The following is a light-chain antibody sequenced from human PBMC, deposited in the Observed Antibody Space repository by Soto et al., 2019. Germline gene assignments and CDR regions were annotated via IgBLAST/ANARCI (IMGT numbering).Light chain of an antibody. V-gene: IGKV1-39*01. Sequence: DIQMTQSPSSLSASVGDRVTITCRASENIIRYLNWYQQKPGKAPKYLIYAASSLQSGVPSRFSGSGSGTDFTLIFSSLQPEDFATYYCQQSYRTPPTFGGGTKVDIK. J-gene: IGKJ4*01. CDR2: AAS. CDR1: ENIIRY. CDR3: QQSYRTPPT.